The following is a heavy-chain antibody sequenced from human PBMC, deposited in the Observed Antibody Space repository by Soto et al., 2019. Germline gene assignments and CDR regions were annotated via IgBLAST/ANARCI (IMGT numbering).Heavy chain of an antibody. CDR2: INPSGGST. CDR3: ARDSSIVVDGGSCQDY. V-gene: IGHV1-46*02. Sequence: VKVSCKACGYTFKNYHMRWARQAPGQGFEWMGIINPSGGSTTYAQKFQGRVTMTSDTSTSTVYMELSSLRSDDTAVYYCARDSSIVVDGGSCQDYWGQGTQVTVSS. D-gene: IGHD2-15*01. J-gene: IGHJ4*02. CDR1: GYTFKNYH.